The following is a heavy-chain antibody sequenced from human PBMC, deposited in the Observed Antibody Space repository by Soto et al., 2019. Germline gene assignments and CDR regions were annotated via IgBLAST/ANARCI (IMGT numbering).Heavy chain of an antibody. CDR2: ISWNSGSI. CDR1: GFTFDDYA. D-gene: IGHD2-15*01. Sequence: GGSLRLSCAASGFTFDDYAMHWVRQAPGKGLEWVSGISWNSGSIGYADSVKGRFTISRDNAKNSLYLQMNSLRAEDTALYYCAAWGVYCSGGSCYPDWGQGTLVTVSS. V-gene: IGHV3-9*01. CDR3: AAWGVYCSGGSCYPD. J-gene: IGHJ4*02.